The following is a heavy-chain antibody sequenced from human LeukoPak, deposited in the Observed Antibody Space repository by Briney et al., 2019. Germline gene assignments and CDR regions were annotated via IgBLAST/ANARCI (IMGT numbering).Heavy chain of an antibody. CDR2: INHSGST. J-gene: IGHJ3*02. CDR3: ARGPYSYDSSGAFDI. V-gene: IGHV4-34*01. D-gene: IGHD3-22*01. Sequence: SETLSLSCAVYGGSFSGYYWSWIRQPPGKGLEWIGEINHSGSTNYNPSLKSRVTISVDTSKNQFSLKLSSVTAADTAVYFCARGPYSYDSSGAFDIWGQGTMVTVSS. CDR1: GGSFSGYY.